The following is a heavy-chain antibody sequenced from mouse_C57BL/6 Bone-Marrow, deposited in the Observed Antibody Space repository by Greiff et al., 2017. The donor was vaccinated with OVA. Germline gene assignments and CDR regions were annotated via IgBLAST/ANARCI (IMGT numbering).Heavy chain of an antibody. J-gene: IGHJ4*01. V-gene: IGHV5-4*01. D-gene: IGHD6-1*01. CDR2: ISDGGSYT. CDR1: GFTFSSYA. Sequence: EVKLMESGGGLVKPGGSLKLSCAASGFTFSSYAMSWVRQTPEKRLEWVATISDGGSYTYYPDNVKGRFTISRDNAKNNLYLQMSHLKSEDTAMYYCARDPLADYYAMDYWGQGTSVTVSS. CDR3: ARDPLADYYAMDY.